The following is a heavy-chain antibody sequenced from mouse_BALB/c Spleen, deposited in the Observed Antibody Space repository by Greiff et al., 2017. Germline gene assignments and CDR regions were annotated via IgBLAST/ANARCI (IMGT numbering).Heavy chain of an antibody. CDR2: ISSGGSYT. D-gene: IGHD1-1*01. CDR1: GFTFSSYA. J-gene: IGHJ3*01. CDR3: ARSLYYYGRTSWFAY. Sequence: EVQLVESGGGLVKPGGSLKLSCAASGFTFSSYAMSWVRQSPEKRLEWVAEISSGGSYTYYPDTVTGRFTISRDNAKNTLYLEMSSLRSEDTAMYYCARSLYYYGRTSWFAYWGQGTLVTVSA. V-gene: IGHV5-9-4*01.